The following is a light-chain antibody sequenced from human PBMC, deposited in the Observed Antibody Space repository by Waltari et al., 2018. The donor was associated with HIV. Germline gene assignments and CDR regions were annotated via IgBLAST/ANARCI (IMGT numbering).Light chain of an antibody. CDR3: SSYAGSNNWV. CDR1: NSDIGAYNY. J-gene: IGLJ3*02. V-gene: IGLV2-8*01. Sequence: QSALTQPPSAPGSPGQSVTISCTGTNSDIGAYNYVSWYQQHPGKAPKFMIYEVNRRPSRLPDRFSGSKSGNTASLTVSGLQAEDEADYYCSSYAGSNNWVFGGGTKLTVL. CDR2: EVN.